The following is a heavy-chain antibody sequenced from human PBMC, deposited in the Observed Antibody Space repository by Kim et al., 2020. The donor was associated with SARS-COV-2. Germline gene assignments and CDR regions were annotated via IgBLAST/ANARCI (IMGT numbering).Heavy chain of an antibody. J-gene: IGHJ5*02. CDR3: ARASKGDYYDSSVGP. D-gene: IGHD3-22*01. Sequence: QKFQGRVTMTRDTSTSTVYMELSSLRSEDTAVYYCARASKGDYYDSSVGPWGQGTLVTVSS. V-gene: IGHV1-46*01.